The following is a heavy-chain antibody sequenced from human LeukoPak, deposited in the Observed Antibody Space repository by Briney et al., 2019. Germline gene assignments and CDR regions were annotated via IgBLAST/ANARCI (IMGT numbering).Heavy chain of an antibody. Sequence: KSGGSLRLSCAASGFTFTNGWVSWVRQAPGKGLEWVSYISSSSSTIYYADSVKGRFTISRDNAKNSLYLQMNSLRAEDTAVYYCAREGGNSHYYYYYMDVWGKGTTVTVSS. J-gene: IGHJ6*03. CDR2: ISSSSSTI. CDR1: GFTFTNGW. CDR3: AREGGNSHYYYYYMDV. V-gene: IGHV3-48*01. D-gene: IGHD4-23*01.